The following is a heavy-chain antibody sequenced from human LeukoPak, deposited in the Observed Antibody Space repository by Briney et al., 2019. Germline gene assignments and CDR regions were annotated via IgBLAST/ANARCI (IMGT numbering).Heavy chain of an antibody. V-gene: IGHV1-2*06. CDR1: GYTFTGYY. CDR3: ARWEWYYYDSSGYYGRKAFDY. CDR2: INPNSGGT. D-gene: IGHD3-22*01. Sequence: ASVKVSCKASGYTFTGYYMHWVRQAPGQGLEWMGRINPNSGGTNYAQKFQGRVTMTRDTSISTAYMELSRLRSDDTAVYYCARWEWYYYDSSGYYGRKAFDYWGQGTLVTVSS. J-gene: IGHJ4*02.